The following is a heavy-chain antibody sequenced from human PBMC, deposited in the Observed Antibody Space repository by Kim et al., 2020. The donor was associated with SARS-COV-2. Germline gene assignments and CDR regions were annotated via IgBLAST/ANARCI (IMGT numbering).Heavy chain of an antibody. CDR2: INHSGST. J-gene: IGHJ6*02. V-gene: IGHV4-34*01. Sequence: SETLSLTCAVYGGSFSGYYWSWIRQPPGKGLEWIGEINHSGSTNYNPSLKSRVTISVDTSKNQFSLKLSSVTAADTAVYYCARGENGPILTGYYSRGTPRGYYYYGMDVWGQGTTVTVSS. CDR3: ARGENGPILTGYYSRGTPRGYYYYGMDV. CDR1: GGSFSGYY. D-gene: IGHD3-9*01.